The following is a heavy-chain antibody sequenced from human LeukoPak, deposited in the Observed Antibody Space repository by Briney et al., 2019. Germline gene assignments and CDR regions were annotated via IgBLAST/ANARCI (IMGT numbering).Heavy chain of an antibody. CDR1: GGSISSGGYY. J-gene: IGHJ4*02. Sequence: SETLSLTCTVSGGSISSGGYYWSWIRQPPGKGLEWIGYIYHSGSTYYNPSLKSRVTISVDRSKNQFSLKLSSVTAADTAVYYCARAKGEYSSSSALGGYIDSWGQGTLVTASS. CDR3: ARAKGEYSSSSALGGYIDS. V-gene: IGHV4-30-2*01. D-gene: IGHD6-6*01. CDR2: IYHSGST.